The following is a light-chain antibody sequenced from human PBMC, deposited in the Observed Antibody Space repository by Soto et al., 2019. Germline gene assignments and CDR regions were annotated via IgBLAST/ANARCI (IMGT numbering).Light chain of an antibody. CDR1: QTIGTW. Sequence: DIQMTQPPSTLSASVGDTVTITCRASQTIGTWLAWYQQKPAKAPKLLIYKASTLESGVPSRFSGSGSGTEFTLTISSLQADDFATYYCQQYNDLSTFGGGTKVDIK. CDR2: KAS. V-gene: IGKV1-5*03. CDR3: QQYNDLST. J-gene: IGKJ4*01.